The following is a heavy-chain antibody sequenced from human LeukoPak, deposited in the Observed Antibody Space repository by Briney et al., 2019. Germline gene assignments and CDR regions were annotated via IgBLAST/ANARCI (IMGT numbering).Heavy chain of an antibody. J-gene: IGHJ4*02. V-gene: IGHV3-23*01. CDR1: GFTFSSYA. D-gene: IGHD3-10*01. CDR3: AKDKALWFREGLFDY. CDR2: ISGSGGST. Sequence: GGSLRLSCAASGFTFSSYAMSWVRQAPGKGLEWVSAISGSGGSTYYADSVKGRFTISRDNSKNTLYLQMNSLRAEDTAVYYCAKDKALWFREGLFDYWGQGTLVTVSS.